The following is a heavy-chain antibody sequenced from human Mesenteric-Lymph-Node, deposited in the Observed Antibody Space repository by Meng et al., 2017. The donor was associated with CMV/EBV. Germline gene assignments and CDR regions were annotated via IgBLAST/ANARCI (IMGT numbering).Heavy chain of an antibody. CDR1: GFTFNDAW. D-gene: IGHD3-3*01. CDR3: TTGLDRLRFLEWFSSDLGY. J-gene: IGHJ4*02. CDR2: IKSKTEGGTT. Sequence: GESLKISCAASGFTFNDAWMSWVRQAPGKGLEWVGRIKSKTEGGTTDYAAPVKGRFTISRDDSKNTVYLQMNSLKTEDTAVYYCTTGLDRLRFLEWFSSDLGYWGQGTLVTVSS. V-gene: IGHV3-15*01.